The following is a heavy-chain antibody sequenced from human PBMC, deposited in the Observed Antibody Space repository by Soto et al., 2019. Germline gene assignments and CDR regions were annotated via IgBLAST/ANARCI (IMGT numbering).Heavy chain of an antibody. CDR1: GGTFSSYA. J-gene: IGHJ5*02. Sequence: ASVKVSCKASGGTFSSYAISWVRQAPGQGLEWMGGIIPIFGTANYAQKFQGRVTITADESTSTAYMELSSLRSEDTAVYYCARDGVSGIAARNWFDPWGQGTLVMSPQ. CDR3: ARDGVSGIAARNWFDP. CDR2: IIPIFGTA. V-gene: IGHV1-69*13. D-gene: IGHD6-6*01.